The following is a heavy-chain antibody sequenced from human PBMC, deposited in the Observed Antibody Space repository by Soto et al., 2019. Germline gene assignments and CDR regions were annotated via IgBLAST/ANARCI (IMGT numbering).Heavy chain of an antibody. V-gene: IGHV1-18*04. D-gene: IGHD3-3*01. CDR3: ARDLDGALLNWFDP. CDR2: ISAYNGNT. CDR1: CYTFTSYG. J-gene: IGHJ5*02. Sequence: ASVQVPCPASCYTFTSYGLSWGRQAPGQGLECMGWISAYNGNTNYAQKLQVRVPMTTATSTSTAYMELRSLRSDDTAVYYCARDLDGALLNWFDPWGQGTLVTVSS.